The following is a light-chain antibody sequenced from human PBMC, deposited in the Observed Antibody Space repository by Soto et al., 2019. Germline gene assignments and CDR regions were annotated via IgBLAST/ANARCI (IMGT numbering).Light chain of an antibody. Sequence: DIQMTQSPSTMSASVGEAVTITCRASQSISTWSAWYHQKPGKAPNLLICDSSTLETGGPAGFSGSGSGTEFPLTISSLHADDPATYYCQQYNSYPYTFGQGNKLEIK. J-gene: IGKJ2*01. CDR3: QQYNSYPYT. CDR1: QSISTW. V-gene: IGKV1-5*01. CDR2: DSS.